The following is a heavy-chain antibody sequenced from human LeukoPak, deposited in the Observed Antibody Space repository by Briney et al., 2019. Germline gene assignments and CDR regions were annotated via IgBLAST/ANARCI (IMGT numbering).Heavy chain of an antibody. CDR3: ARALAREGYYFDY. J-gene: IGHJ4*02. Sequence: SQTLSLTCAISGDSVSNNSAAWNWIRQSPSRGLEWLRRTYYRSKWYNDYPLSVKSRITINPDTSKNQFSLQLKSVTPEDTAVYYCARALAREGYYFDYWDQGTLVTVSS. V-gene: IGHV6-1*01. CDR1: GDSVSNNSAA. CDR2: TYYRSKWYN. D-gene: IGHD3-16*01.